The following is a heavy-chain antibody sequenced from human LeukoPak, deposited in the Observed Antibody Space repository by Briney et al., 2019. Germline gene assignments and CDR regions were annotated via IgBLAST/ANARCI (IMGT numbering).Heavy chain of an antibody. CDR2: ISWNSGSI. CDR1: GFTFDDYA. Sequence: PGRSLRLSCAASGFTFDDYAMHWVRQAPGKGLEWVSGISWNSGSIGYADSVKGRFTISRDNAKNSLYLQMNSLRAEDTALYYCAKDKAGYYYGMDVWGQGTTVTVSS. CDR3: AKDKAGYYYGMDV. J-gene: IGHJ6*02. V-gene: IGHV3-9*01. D-gene: IGHD6-13*01.